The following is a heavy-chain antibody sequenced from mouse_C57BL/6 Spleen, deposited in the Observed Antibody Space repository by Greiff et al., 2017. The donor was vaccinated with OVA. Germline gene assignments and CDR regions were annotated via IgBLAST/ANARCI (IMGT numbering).Heavy chain of an antibody. J-gene: IGHJ4*01. CDR2: IRNDGSN. Sequence: ESGPGLVKPSASLSLSCSATGYSFTSGYFWNWNRQFPGNKLEWMGYIRNDGSNNYNPSLKNRTSITRDTSNNKFFLKLNTVTTEDTAAYYCARERGPDWEGAVDYWGKGTSVTVSS. V-gene: IGHV3-6*01. CDR1: GYSFTSGYF. D-gene: IGHD4-1*01. CDR3: ARERGPDWEGAVDY.